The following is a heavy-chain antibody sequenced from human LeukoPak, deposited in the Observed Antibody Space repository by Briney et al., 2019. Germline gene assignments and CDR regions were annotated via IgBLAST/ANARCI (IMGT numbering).Heavy chain of an antibody. CDR3: ARGYYYDSSGYYGY. J-gene: IGHJ4*02. CDR1: GYTFTSYG. D-gene: IGHD3-22*01. Sequence: ASVTVSCKASGYTFTSYGISWVRQAPGQGLEWMGWISAYNGNTNYAQKLQGRVTMTTDTSTSTAYMELRSLRSDDTAVYYCARGYYYDSSGYYGYWGQGTLVTVSS. CDR2: ISAYNGNT. V-gene: IGHV1-18*01.